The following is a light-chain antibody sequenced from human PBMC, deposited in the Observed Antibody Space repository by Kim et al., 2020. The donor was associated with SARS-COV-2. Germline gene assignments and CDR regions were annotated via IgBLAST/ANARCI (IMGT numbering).Light chain of an antibody. V-gene: IGLV3-9*01. CDR3: QVWDSSTVV. Sequence: VALGQPARITCGGNNIGSKNVHWYQQKPGQAPVLVIYRDSNRPSGIPERFSGSNSGNTATLTISRAQAGDEADYYCQVWDSSTVVFGGGTQLTVL. CDR1: NIGSKN. CDR2: RDS. J-gene: IGLJ2*01.